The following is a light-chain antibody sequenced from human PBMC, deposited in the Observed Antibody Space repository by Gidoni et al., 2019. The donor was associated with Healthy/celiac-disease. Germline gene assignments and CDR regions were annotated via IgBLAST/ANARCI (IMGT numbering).Light chain of an antibody. V-gene: IGKV2-28*01. CDR3: MQALQTPYP. CDR2: LGS. J-gene: IGKJ2*01. Sequence: ESVMTQSPLTLPVTPGEPASISCRSSQSLLHSNGYNHLGGYLQKPGQSPQLLIYLGSNRASGVPDRFSGSGSCTDFTLKISRVEAEDVGVYYCMQALQTPYPFGQGTKLEIK. CDR1: QSLLHSNGYNH.